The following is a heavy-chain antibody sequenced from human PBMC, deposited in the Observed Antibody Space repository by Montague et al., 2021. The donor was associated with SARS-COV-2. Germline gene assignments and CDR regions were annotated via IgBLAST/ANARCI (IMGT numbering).Heavy chain of an antibody. Sequence: PALVKSTQTLTLTCTFSGFSLSTSRMCVSWIRQPPGKALEWLARIDWDDYKYYSTSLKTRLTISKDTSKNQVVLTMTNMDPVDTATYYCARETGTTVSLDYWGQGTLVTVSS. CDR1: GFSLSTSRMC. D-gene: IGHD1-7*01. V-gene: IGHV2-70*11. CDR2: IDWDDYK. CDR3: ARETGTTVSLDY. J-gene: IGHJ4*02.